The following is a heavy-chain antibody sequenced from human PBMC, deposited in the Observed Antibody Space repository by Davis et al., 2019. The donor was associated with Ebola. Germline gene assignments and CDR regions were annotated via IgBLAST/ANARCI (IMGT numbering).Heavy chain of an antibody. V-gene: IGHV3-30*04. CDR3: AREAEIVVVVTENYGRGV. CDR2: ISYDGSNK. D-gene: IGHD2-15*01. Sequence: GGSLRLSCAASGFTFSSYAMHWVRQAPGKGLEWVADISYDGSNKYYAAAVKGRFTISRDKSKNTLNRQMTSLWAEDTTVYYGAREAEIVVVVTENYGRGVCGQETTVTVSS. CDR1: GFTFSSYA. J-gene: IGHJ6*02.